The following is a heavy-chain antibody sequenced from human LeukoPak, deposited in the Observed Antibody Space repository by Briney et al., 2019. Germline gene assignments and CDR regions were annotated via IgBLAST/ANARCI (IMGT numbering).Heavy chain of an antibody. Sequence: GGSLRLSCAPSGFTFSSYSMNWVRQAPGKGLEWVSSISSSSSYIYYADSVKGRFTIPRDNAKNSLYLQMNSLRAEDTAVYYCARVKQQLVFDYWGQGTLVTVSS. CDR1: GFTFSSYS. CDR2: ISSSSSYI. D-gene: IGHD6-13*01. V-gene: IGHV3-21*01. J-gene: IGHJ4*02. CDR3: ARVKQQLVFDY.